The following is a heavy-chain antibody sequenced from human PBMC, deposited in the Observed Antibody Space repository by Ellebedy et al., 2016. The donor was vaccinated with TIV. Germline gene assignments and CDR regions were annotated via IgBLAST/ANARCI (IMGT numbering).Heavy chain of an antibody. CDR1: GFTFDDYA. Sequence: SLKISCAASGFTFDDYAMHWVRQAPGKGLEWVSGISWNCGSIGYADSVKGRFTISRDNAKNSLYLQMNSLRAEDTALYYCAKDNQWELRYWYFDLWGRGTLVTVSS. CDR2: ISWNCGSI. D-gene: IGHD1-26*01. CDR3: AKDNQWELRYWYFDL. V-gene: IGHV3-9*01. J-gene: IGHJ2*01.